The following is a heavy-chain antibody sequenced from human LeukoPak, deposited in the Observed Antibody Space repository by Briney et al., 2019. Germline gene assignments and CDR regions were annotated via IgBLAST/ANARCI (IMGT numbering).Heavy chain of an antibody. Sequence: SETLSLTCTVSSGSISSYYWSWIRQPPGKGLEWIGYIYYSGSTNYNPSLKSRVTISVDTSKNQFSLKLSSVTAADTAVYYCARLSYPNSSGYPDYWGQGTLVTVSS. V-gene: IGHV4-59*08. CDR2: IYYSGST. CDR1: SGSISSYY. CDR3: ARLSYPNSSGYPDY. J-gene: IGHJ4*02. D-gene: IGHD3-22*01.